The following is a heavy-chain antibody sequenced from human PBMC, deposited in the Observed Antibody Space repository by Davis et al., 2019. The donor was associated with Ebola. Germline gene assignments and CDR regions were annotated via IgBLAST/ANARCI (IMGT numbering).Heavy chain of an antibody. Sequence: GGSLRLSCAASGFTFDDYAMHWVRQAPGKGLEWVSGISWNSGSIGYADSVKGRFTISRDNAKNSLYLQMNSLRAEDTAVYYCARGVEWELNWFDPWGQGTLVTVSS. CDR1: GFTFDDYA. CDR3: ARGVEWELNWFDP. CDR2: ISWNSGSI. D-gene: IGHD1-26*01. J-gene: IGHJ5*02. V-gene: IGHV3-9*01.